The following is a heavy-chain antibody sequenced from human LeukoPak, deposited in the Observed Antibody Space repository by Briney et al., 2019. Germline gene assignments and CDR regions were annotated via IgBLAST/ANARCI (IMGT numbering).Heavy chain of an antibody. CDR1: GGSFSGYY. J-gene: IGHJ6*03. D-gene: IGHD3-10*01. CDR3: ARVRYYYGSGSVFGSSYYYYYYMDV. V-gene: IGHV4-34*01. CDR2: INHSGST. Sequence: SETLSLTCAVYGGSFSGYYWSWIRQPPGKGLEWIGEINHSGSTNYNPSLKSRVTISVDTSKNQFSLKLSSVTAADTAVYYCARVRYYYGSGSVFGSSYYYYYYMDVWGKGTTVTVSS.